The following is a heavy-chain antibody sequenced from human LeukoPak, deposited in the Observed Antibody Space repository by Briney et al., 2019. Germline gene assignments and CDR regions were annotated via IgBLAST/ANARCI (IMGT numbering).Heavy chain of an antibody. CDR3: ASLIAAADSNWFDP. Sequence: PGGSLRLSCAASGFTVSRNYMSWVCQAPGKGLEWVSVICSGDNTYYADSVKGRFTISRDNSKNTLYLQMNSLRAEDTAVYYCASLIAAADSNWFDPWGQGTLVTVSS. V-gene: IGHV3-53*01. J-gene: IGHJ5*02. D-gene: IGHD6-13*01. CDR1: GFTVSRNY. CDR2: ICSGDNT.